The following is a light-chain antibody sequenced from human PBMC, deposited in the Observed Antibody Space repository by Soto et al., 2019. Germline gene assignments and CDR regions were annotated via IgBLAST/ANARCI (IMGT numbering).Light chain of an antibody. CDR3: SSYAASNNLGV. V-gene: IGLV2-8*01. CDR1: SSDVGGYNY. CDR2: EVS. Sequence: QSVLTQPPSASGSARQSVTISCIGTSSDVGGYNYVSWYQQHPGKAPKLMIYEVSKRPSGVPDRFSGSKSGNTASLTVSGLQAEDEADYYCSSYAASNNLGVFGGGTKLTVL. J-gene: IGLJ2*01.